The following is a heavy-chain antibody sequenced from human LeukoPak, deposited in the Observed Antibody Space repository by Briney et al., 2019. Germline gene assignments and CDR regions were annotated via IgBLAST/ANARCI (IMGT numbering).Heavy chain of an antibody. CDR1: GFTFNTYG. J-gene: IGHJ4*02. V-gene: IGHV3-30*02. Sequence: GGSLRLSCAASGFTFNTYGMHWVRQAPGKGLEWVAFIRYDGTNRYYADSVKGRFTISRDNSKNTLYLQMNSLRVEDTAVYYCGKGGSSSWDYFDYWGQGTLVTVSS. D-gene: IGHD6-13*01. CDR2: IRYDGTNR. CDR3: GKGGSSSWDYFDY.